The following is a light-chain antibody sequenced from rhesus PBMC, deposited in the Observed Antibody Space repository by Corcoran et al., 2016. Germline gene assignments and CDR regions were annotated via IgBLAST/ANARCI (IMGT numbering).Light chain of an antibody. CDR1: QSVSSY. CDR3: LQSSNWPFT. Sequence: EIVMTQSPATLALSPGERATLSCRASQSVSSYLAWYQQKPGQAPRLLIHGALSRATGIPDRFSGRGSGTEFTLTNSSREPEEVGVYFCLQSSNWPFTFGPGTKLDIK. V-gene: IGKV3-24*04. CDR2: GAL. J-gene: IGKJ3*01.